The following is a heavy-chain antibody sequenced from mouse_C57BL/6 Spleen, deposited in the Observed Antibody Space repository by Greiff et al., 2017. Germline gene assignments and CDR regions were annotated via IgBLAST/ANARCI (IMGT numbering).Heavy chain of an antibody. D-gene: IGHD2-2*01. CDR3: ARFSMVTTVDY. Sequence: VQLQQPGAELVRPGSSVKLSCKASGYTFTSYWMDWVKQRPGQGLEWIGNIYPSDSETHYNQKFKDKATLTVDKSSSTAYMQLSSLTSEDSAVYYCARFSMVTTVDYWGQGTTLTVSS. J-gene: IGHJ2*01. CDR2: IYPSDSET. V-gene: IGHV1-61*01. CDR1: GYTFTSYW.